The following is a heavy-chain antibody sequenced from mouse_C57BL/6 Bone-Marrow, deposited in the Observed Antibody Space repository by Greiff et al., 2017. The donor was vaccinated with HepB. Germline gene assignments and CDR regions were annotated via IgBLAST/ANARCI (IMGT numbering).Heavy chain of an antibody. CDR2: ISYDGSN. CDR3: ARCGNYDY. Sequence: EVQLQQSGPGLVKPSQSLSLTCSVTGYSITSGYYWNWIRQFPGNKLEWMGYISYDGSNNYNPSLKNRISITRDTSKNQFFLKLNSVTTEDTATYYCARCGNYDYWGQGTTLTVSS. V-gene: IGHV3-6*01. D-gene: IGHD2-1*01. CDR1: GYSITSGYY. J-gene: IGHJ2*01.